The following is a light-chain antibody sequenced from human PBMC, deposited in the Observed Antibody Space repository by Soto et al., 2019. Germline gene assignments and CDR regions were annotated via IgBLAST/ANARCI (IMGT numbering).Light chain of an antibody. V-gene: IGKV3-20*01. CDR2: GAS. Sequence: EIVLTQSPGXLSLSPGEXATXSXRASXSXXXSYLAWYQQKPGQAPRLLIYGASSRATGIPDRFSGSGSGTDFTLTISRLEPEDLAVYYCQQYGSSPPWTFGQGTKVEIK. J-gene: IGKJ1*01. CDR1: XSXXXSY. CDR3: QQYGSSPPWT.